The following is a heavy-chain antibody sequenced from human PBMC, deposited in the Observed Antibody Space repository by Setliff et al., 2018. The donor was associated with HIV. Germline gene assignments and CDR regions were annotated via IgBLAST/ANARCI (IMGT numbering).Heavy chain of an antibody. D-gene: IGHD3-10*01. Sequence: PGGSLRFSCAASGFTFSSYGMHWVRQAPGKGLEWVAFIRYDGSNKYYADSVKGRFTISRDNSKNTLYLQMNSLRAEDTAVYYCAREGSTLVRGVIRGYYFDYWGQGTLVTVSS. CDR1: GFTFSSYG. CDR3: AREGSTLVRGVIRGYYFDY. J-gene: IGHJ4*02. CDR2: IRYDGSNK. V-gene: IGHV3-30*02.